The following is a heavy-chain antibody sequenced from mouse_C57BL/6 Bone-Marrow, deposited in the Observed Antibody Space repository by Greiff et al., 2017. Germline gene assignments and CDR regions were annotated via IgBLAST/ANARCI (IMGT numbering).Heavy chain of an antibody. Sequence: EVQLVESGGGLVQPGGSLKLSCAASGFTFSDYYMYWVRQTPEKRLEWVAYISNGGGSTYYPDTVKGRFTISRDNAKNTLYLQMSRLKSEDTAMYYCARHELGGTWCAYWGQGTLVTVSA. D-gene: IGHD4-1*01. CDR2: ISNGGGST. CDR3: ARHELGGTWCAY. J-gene: IGHJ3*01. V-gene: IGHV5-12*01. CDR1: GFTFSDYY.